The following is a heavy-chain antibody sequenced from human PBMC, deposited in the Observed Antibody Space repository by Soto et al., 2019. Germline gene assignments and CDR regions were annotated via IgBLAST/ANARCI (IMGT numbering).Heavy chain of an antibody. J-gene: IGHJ6*02. CDR1: GGSISSYY. Sequence: SETLSLTCTVSGGSISSYYWSWIRQPPGKGLEWIGYIYYSGSTNYNPSLKSRVTISVDTSKNQFSLKLSSVTAADTAVYYCARDFGGFGELPKNYYYYRMDVWGQGTTVTVSS. V-gene: IGHV4-59*13. CDR3: ARDFGGFGELPKNYYYYRMDV. CDR2: IYYSGST. D-gene: IGHD3-10*01.